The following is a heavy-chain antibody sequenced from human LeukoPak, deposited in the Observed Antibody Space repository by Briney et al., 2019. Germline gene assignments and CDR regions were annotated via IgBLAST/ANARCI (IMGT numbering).Heavy chain of an antibody. CDR3: ARDEGVSFDY. CDR1: GFTVSSNY. V-gene: IGHV3-66*01. CDR2: IYSGGGT. J-gene: IGHJ4*02. Sequence: GGSLRLSCAASGFTVSSNYMSWVRKAPGEGLEWVSAIYSGGGTYYADSVKGRFTISRDNAKNSPFLQMNSLRAEDTAVHYCARDEGVSFDYWGQGILVTVSS.